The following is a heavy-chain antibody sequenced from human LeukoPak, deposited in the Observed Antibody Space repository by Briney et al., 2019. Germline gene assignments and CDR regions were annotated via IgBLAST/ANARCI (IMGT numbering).Heavy chain of an antibody. D-gene: IGHD4-23*01. Sequence: SETLSPSCTVSGGSISSSSYYWGWIRQPPGKGLEWIGSIYYSGSTYYNPSLKSRVTISVDTSKNQFSLKLSSVTAADTAVYYCARESTTLIRNDYWGQGTLVTVSS. CDR3: ARESTTLIRNDY. CDR2: IYYSGST. J-gene: IGHJ4*02. CDR1: GGSISSSSYY. V-gene: IGHV4-39*07.